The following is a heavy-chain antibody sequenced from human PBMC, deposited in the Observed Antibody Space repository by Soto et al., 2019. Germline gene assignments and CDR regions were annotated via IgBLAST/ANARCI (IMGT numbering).Heavy chain of an antibody. J-gene: IGHJ6*03. CDR1: GFTFSSYG. Sequence: GGSLRLSCAASGFTFSSYGMNWVRQAPGKGLEWVSSISSSSSYIYYADSVKGRFTISRDNAKNSLYLQMNSLRAEDTAVYYCARNRYCSGGSCYPPDYYYYMDVWGKGTTVTVSS. V-gene: IGHV3-21*01. CDR2: ISSSSSYI. CDR3: ARNRYCSGGSCYPPDYYYYMDV. D-gene: IGHD2-15*01.